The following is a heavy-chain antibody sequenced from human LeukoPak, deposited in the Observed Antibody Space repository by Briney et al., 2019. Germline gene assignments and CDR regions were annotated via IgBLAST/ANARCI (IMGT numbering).Heavy chain of an antibody. D-gene: IGHD2-8*02. V-gene: IGHV1-46*01. Sequence: GASVKVSCKASGYTFTSYYMHWVRQAPGQGLEWMGIINPSGGSTSYAQKFQGRVTMTRDTSTSTVYMELSSLRSEDTAVYYCAKGTLRSCTGARCYPFDYWGQGTLVNVSS. CDR1: GYTFTSYY. J-gene: IGHJ4*02. CDR2: INPSGGST. CDR3: AKGTLRSCTGARCYPFDY.